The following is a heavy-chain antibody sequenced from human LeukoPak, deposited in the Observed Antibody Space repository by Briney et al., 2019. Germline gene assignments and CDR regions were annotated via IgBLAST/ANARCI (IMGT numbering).Heavy chain of an antibody. V-gene: IGHV4-39*01. CDR3: ARGLNENKAYTMVRGVINDY. D-gene: IGHD3-10*01. CDR1: GGSISSSSYY. Sequence: SETLSLTCTVSGGSISSSSYYWGWIRQPPGKGLEWIGSIYYSGSTYYNPSLKSRVTISVDTSKNQFSLKLSSVTAADTAVYYCARGLNENKAYTMVRGVINDYWGQGTLVTVSS. CDR2: IYYSGST. J-gene: IGHJ4*02.